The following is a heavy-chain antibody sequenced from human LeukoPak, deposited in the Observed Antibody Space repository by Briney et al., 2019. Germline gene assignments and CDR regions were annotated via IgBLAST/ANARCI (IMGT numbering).Heavy chain of an antibody. CDR3: ARDTNNGLDV. CDR2: ISSSGRLM. D-gene: IGHD1-14*01. Sequence: KSGGSLRLSCAASGFTFSEYYINWIRQAPGKGLEWVSHISSSGRLMQYADSVRGQFTITRDNAQNFMSLQMNNLKPEDTAVYYCARDTNNGLDVWGRGTTVTVS. J-gene: IGHJ6*02. CDR1: GFTFSEYY. V-gene: IGHV3-11*01.